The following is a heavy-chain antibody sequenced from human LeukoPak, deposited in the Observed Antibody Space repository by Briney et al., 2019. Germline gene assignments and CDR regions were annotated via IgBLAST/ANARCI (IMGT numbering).Heavy chain of an antibody. Sequence: PSETLSLTCTVSGGSISSYYWSWIRQPPGKGLEWIGEINHSGSTNYNPSLKSRVTISVDTSKNQFSLKLSSVTAADTAVYYCASYGSGSYYVDYWGQGTLSPSPQ. J-gene: IGHJ4*02. CDR3: ASYGSGSYYVDY. D-gene: IGHD3-10*01. CDR1: GGSISSYY. CDR2: INHSGST. V-gene: IGHV4-34*01.